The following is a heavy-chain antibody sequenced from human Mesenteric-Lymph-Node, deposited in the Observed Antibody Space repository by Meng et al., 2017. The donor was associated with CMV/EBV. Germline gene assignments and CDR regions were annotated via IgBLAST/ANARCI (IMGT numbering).Heavy chain of an antibody. CDR1: GFTFSSYE. CDR2: ISSSGSTI. CDR3: ARVERIFGGYSGMDV. Sequence: GESLKISCAVSGFTFSSYEMKWVRQAPGTGLEWVSYISSSGSTIYYAESVKGRFTISRDNAKNSLYLQMNSLRAEDTAVYYCARVERIFGGYSGMDVWGQGTTVTVSS. D-gene: IGHD3-3*01. J-gene: IGHJ6*02. V-gene: IGHV3-48*03.